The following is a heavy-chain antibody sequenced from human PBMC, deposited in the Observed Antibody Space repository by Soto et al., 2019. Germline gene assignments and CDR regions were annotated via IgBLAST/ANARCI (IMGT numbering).Heavy chain of an antibody. D-gene: IGHD3-9*01. J-gene: IGHJ4*02. CDR2: INHSGST. Sequence: SETLSLTCAVYGGSFSGYYWSWIRQPPGKGLEWIGEINHSGSTNYNPSLKSRVTISVDTSKNQFSLKLSSVTAADTALYYCARSNYDILTGYLAPTFDYWGQGTLVTVSS. CDR1: GGSFSGYY. V-gene: IGHV4-34*01. CDR3: ARSNYDILTGYLAPTFDY.